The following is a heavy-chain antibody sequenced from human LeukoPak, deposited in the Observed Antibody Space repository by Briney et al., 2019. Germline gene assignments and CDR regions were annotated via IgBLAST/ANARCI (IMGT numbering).Heavy chain of an antibody. J-gene: IGHJ4*02. CDR1: GGSISSGDYY. Sequence: SETLSLTCTVSGGSISSGDYYWGWIRQPPGKGLEWIGSIYYSGGTYYNPSLKSRVTISVDTSRKQFSLKLSSVTAADTAVYFCAALRNRGGSYVDYWGQGTLVTVSS. D-gene: IGHD1-26*01. V-gene: IGHV4-39*01. CDR2: IYYSGGT. CDR3: AALRNRGGSYVDY.